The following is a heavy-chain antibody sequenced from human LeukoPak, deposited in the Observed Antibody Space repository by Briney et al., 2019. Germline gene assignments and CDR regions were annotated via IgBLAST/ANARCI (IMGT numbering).Heavy chain of an antibody. CDR3: ARELVSLGTGYFDL. D-gene: IGHD7-27*01. CDR1: GFTFRTYG. CDR2: ITGSSTWT. Sequence: HPGGSLRLSCEASGFTFRTYGMTWVRQAPGKGLEWVSGITGSSTWTYYADSVRGRFTISRDNSKNTLHLQMNNPTADDTAIYYCARELVSLGTGYFDLWGRGTLVTVSS. V-gene: IGHV3-23*01. J-gene: IGHJ2*01.